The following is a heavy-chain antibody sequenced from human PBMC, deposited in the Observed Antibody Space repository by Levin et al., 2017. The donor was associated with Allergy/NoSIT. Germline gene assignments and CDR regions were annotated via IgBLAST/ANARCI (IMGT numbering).Heavy chain of an antibody. J-gene: IGHJ4*02. Sequence: GVSLRLSCQASGYTFDMYAITWVRQAPGQGLEWVGWVSGYDGDIRFAENLQGRVTMTTDTSTQISYMELRSLRSDDTAVYYCARSHCSSTNCLSQLDFWGQGTLVTVSS. CDR2: VSGYDGDI. V-gene: IGHV1-18*01. CDR3: ARSHCSSTNCLSQLDF. CDR1: GYTFDMYA. D-gene: IGHD2-2*01.